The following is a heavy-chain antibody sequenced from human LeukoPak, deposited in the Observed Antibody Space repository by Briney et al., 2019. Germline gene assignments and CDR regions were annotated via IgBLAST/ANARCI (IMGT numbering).Heavy chain of an antibody. J-gene: IGHJ4*02. CDR2: IYYSGST. CDR1: GGSISNYY. Sequence: SETLSLTCTVSGGSISNYYWSWIRQPPGKGLEWIGYIYYSGSTNYSPSLKSRVTISVDTSKNQFSLKLSSVTAADTAVYYCARLQYSGYEEDDFDYWGQGTLVTVSS. D-gene: IGHD5-12*01. CDR3: ARLQYSGYEEDDFDY. V-gene: IGHV4-59*12.